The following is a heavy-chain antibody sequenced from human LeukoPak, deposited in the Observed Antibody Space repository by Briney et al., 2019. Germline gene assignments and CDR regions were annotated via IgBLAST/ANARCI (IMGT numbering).Heavy chain of an antibody. CDR2: ISYLSSHV. D-gene: IGHD3-16*01. CDR3: GRAFPPLRTSSAGDL. J-gene: IGHJ4*02. Sequence: PGGSLRLSCSASGFTFSDYDMNWVRQAPGKGLDGAPSISYLSSHVYYGDSVKGRFSISRDNAKNSLYLQMNSLGAEDTAIYYCGRAFPPLRTSSAGDLWGQGILVTVSS. CDR1: GFTFSDYD. V-gene: IGHV3-21*01.